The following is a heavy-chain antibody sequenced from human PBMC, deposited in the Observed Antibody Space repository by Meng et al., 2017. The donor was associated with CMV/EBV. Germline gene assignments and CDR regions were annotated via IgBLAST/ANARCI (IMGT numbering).Heavy chain of an antibody. CDR3: ARGPANYGSGSYSPYNWFDP. V-gene: IGHV1-8*01. CDR1: FTSYD. J-gene: IGHJ5*02. CDR2: MNPNSGNT. Sequence: FTSYDINWVRQATGQGLEWMGWMNPNSGNTGYAQKFQGRVTMTRNTSISTAYMELSSLRSEDTAVYYCARGPANYGSGSYSPYNWFDPWGQGTLVTVS. D-gene: IGHD3-10*01.